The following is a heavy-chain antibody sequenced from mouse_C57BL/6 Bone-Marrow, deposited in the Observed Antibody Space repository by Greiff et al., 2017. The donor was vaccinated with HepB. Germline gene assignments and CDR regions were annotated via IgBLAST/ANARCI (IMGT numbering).Heavy chain of an antibody. CDR2: IYPRSGNT. V-gene: IGHV1-81*01. Sequence: QVQLQQSGAELASPGASVKLSCKASGYTFTSYGISWVKQRTGQGLEWIGEIYPRSGNTYYNEKFKGKATLTADKSSSTAYIELRSLTSEDSAVYFCAHYYGSSWYFDVWGTGTTVTVSS. J-gene: IGHJ1*03. CDR1: GYTFTSYG. CDR3: AHYYGSSWYFDV. D-gene: IGHD1-1*01.